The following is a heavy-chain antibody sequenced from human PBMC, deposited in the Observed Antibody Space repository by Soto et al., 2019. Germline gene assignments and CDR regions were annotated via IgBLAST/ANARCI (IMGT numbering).Heavy chain of an antibody. D-gene: IGHD6-6*01. J-gene: IGHJ5*02. CDR3: AKDPHSSSLYNWFDP. V-gene: IGHV3-23*01. CDR2: ISGSGDST. Sequence: SGGSLRLSCAASGFTFSSYAMSWVRQAPGKGLEWVSGISGSGDSTHYADSVKGRFTISRDNSKNTLYLQMNSLRAEDTAVYYCAKDPHSSSLYNWFDPWGQGTLVTVSS. CDR1: GFTFSSYA.